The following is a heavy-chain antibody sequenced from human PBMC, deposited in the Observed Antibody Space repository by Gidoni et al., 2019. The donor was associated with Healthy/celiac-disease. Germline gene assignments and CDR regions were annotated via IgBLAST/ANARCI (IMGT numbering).Heavy chain of an antibody. V-gene: IGHV1-18*01. CDR3: ARAKGYVSSLIAVAGTALDY. CDR2: ISAYNGNT. D-gene: IGHD6-19*01. CDR1: GYTFTSYG. Sequence: QVQLVQSGAEVKKPGASVKVSCKASGYTFTSYGISWVRQDPGQGLEWMGWISAYNGNTNYAQKLQGRVTMTTDTSTSTAYMELRSLRSDDTAVYYCARAKGYVSSLIAVAGTALDYWGQGTLVTVSS. J-gene: IGHJ4*02.